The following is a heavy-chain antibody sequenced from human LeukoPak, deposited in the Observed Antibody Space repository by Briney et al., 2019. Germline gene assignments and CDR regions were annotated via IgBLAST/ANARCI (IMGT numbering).Heavy chain of an antibody. V-gene: IGHV3-30*18. J-gene: IGHJ3*02. D-gene: IGHD4-17*01. CDR3: AKDGSDYGDYGAFDI. CDR1: GFTFSSYG. Sequence: GGSLRLSCAASGFTFSSYGMHWVRQAPGKGLEWVAVISYDGSNKYYADSVKGRFTISRDNSKNTLYLQMNSLRAEDTAVYYCAKDGSDYGDYGAFDIWGQGTMVTVSS. CDR2: ISYDGSNK.